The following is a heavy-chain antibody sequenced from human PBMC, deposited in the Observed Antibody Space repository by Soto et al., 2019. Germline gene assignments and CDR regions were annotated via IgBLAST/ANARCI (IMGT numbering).Heavy chain of an antibody. CDR2: IYYSGST. Sequence: QVQLQESGPGLVKPSQTLSLTCTVSGGSISSGGYYWSWIRQHPGKGLEWIGYIYYSGSTYYNPSLKSRVTISVDKSNNQFSLKLSSVTAADTAVYYCASHKGAYYGSGSYYKNWFDPWGQGTLVTVSS. CDR1: GGSISSGGYY. D-gene: IGHD3-10*01. CDR3: ASHKGAYYGSGSYYKNWFDP. V-gene: IGHV4-31*03. J-gene: IGHJ5*02.